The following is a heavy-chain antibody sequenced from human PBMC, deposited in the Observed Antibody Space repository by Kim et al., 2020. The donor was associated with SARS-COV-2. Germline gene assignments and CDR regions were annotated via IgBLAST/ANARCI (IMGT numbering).Heavy chain of an antibody. Sequence: SETLSLTCTVSGGSISSGGYYWSWIRQHPGKGLEWIGYIYYSGSTYYNPSLKSRVTISVDTSKNQFSLKLSSVTAADTAVYYCARSRNYVGNYYYYGMDVWGQGTTVTVSS. J-gene: IGHJ6*02. V-gene: IGHV4-31*03. D-gene: IGHD4-4*01. CDR3: ARSRNYVGNYYYYGMDV. CDR1: GGSISSGGYY. CDR2: IYYSGST.